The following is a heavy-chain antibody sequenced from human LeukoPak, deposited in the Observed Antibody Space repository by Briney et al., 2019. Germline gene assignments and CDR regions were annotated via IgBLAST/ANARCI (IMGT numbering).Heavy chain of an antibody. J-gene: IGHJ3*01. V-gene: IGHV3-53*01. D-gene: IGHD3-10*01. Sequence: GGSLRLSCAASGFTVSSNYMSWVRQAPGKGLEWMSIVYSGGHTNYADTVKGRFTISRDNSKNTLYLQMNSLRAEDTAVYYCERGVRDSGTYWYAFDVWGQGTMVTVSS. CDR2: VYSGGHT. CDR1: GFTVSSNY. CDR3: ERGVRDSGTYWYAFDV.